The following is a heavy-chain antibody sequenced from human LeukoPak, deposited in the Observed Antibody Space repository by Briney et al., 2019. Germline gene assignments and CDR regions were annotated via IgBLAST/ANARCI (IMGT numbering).Heavy chain of an antibody. V-gene: IGHV1-2*02. CDR2: INPNSGGT. CDR3: ARDLLEVEVAGDFFEDY. Sequence: GASVKVSCKASGYTFAGYYMHWVRQAPGQGLEWMGWINPNSGGTNYAQKFQGRVTMTRDTSISTAYMELSRRRSDDTAVYYCARDLLEVEVAGDFFEDYWGQGTLVTVSS. CDR1: GYTFAGYY. J-gene: IGHJ4*02. D-gene: IGHD6-19*01.